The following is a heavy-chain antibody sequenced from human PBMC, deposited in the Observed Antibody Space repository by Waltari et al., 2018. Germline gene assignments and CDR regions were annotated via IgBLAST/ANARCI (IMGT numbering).Heavy chain of an antibody. CDR3: ARLRVVKTSEGLQNRGGFDS. V-gene: IGHV5-51*01. Sequence: EVQPLHSGAEATMRVECLTLSREIFGEHLTDYGSACVGLVPGKGLEWMATIYPCDSDMRYSPSFEGQVTISADRSVSTAYLQWGSLKASDTAMYYCARLRVVKTSEGLQNRGGFDSWGQGTLVTVSS. D-gene: IGHD2-2*01. CDR1: GEHLTDYG. J-gene: IGHJ4*02. CDR2: IYPCDSDM.